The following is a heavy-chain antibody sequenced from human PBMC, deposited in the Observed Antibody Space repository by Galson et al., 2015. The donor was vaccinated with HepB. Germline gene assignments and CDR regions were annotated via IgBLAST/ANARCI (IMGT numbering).Heavy chain of an antibody. Sequence: LSLTCSVSSGSISSYYWSWIRQPPGKGLEWIGYIYYTGSTNYNPSFKSRVTMSVDTSKNQFSLKLNSVTAADTAIYYCARRHNWGPTEYFDYWGQGALVTVSS. CDR2: IYYTGST. J-gene: IGHJ4*02. D-gene: IGHD7-27*01. CDR3: ARRHNWGPTEYFDY. V-gene: IGHV4-59*08. CDR1: SGSISSYY.